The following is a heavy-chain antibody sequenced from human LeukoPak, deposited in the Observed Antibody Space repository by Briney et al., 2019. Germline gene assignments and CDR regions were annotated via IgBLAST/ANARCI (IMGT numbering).Heavy chain of an antibody. J-gene: IGHJ4*02. V-gene: IGHV4-34*01. Sequence: ASETLSLTCAVYGGSFSGYYWSWIRQPPGKGLEWIGEINHSGSTNYNPSLKSRVTISVDTSKNQFSLKLSSVTAADTAVYYCARDPTYYYDSSGYSRLAFDYWGQGTLVTVSS. D-gene: IGHD3-22*01. CDR2: INHSGST. CDR3: ARDPTYYYDSSGYSRLAFDY. CDR1: GGSFSGYY.